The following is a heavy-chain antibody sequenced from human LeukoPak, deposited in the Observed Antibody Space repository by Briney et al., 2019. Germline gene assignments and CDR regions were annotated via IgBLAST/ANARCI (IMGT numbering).Heavy chain of an antibody. D-gene: IGHD3-10*01. CDR3: ARESITMVRGVIIPLYGMDV. Sequence: PGGSLRLSCAASGFTFSNYSMNWVRQAPGKGLEWVSSISSSSSYIYYADSVKGRFTISRDNAKNSLYLQMNSLRAEDTAVYYCARESITMVRGVIIPLYGMDVWGQGTTVTVSS. V-gene: IGHV3-21*01. CDR1: GFTFSNYS. J-gene: IGHJ6*02. CDR2: ISSSSSYI.